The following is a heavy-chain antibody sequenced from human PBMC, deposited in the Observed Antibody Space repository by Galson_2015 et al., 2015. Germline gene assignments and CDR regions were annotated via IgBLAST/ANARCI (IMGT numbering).Heavy chain of an antibody. Sequence: SVKVSCKASGYTFTGYYMHWVRQAPGQGLEWMGRINPNSGGTNYAQKFQGRVTMTKDTSISTAYMELSRLRSDDTAVYYCARELYYYDSSGYYGMDVWGQGTTVTVSS. CDR2: INPNSGGT. CDR1: GYTFTGYY. V-gene: IGHV1-2*06. D-gene: IGHD3-22*01. J-gene: IGHJ6*02. CDR3: ARELYYYDSSGYYGMDV.